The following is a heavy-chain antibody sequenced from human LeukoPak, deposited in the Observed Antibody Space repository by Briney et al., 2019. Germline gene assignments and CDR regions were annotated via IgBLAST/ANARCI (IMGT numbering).Heavy chain of an antibody. J-gene: IGHJ4*02. CDR1: GGTFSSYA. D-gene: IGHD1-1*01. Sequence: SVKVSCKASGGTFSSYAISWVRQAPGQGLEWMGRIIPILAISNYAQKFQGRVTITADESTSTAYMELSSLRSEDTAVYYCARRGYRDDYWGQGTLITVSS. CDR2: IIPILAIS. CDR3: ARRGYRDDY. V-gene: IGHV1-69*04.